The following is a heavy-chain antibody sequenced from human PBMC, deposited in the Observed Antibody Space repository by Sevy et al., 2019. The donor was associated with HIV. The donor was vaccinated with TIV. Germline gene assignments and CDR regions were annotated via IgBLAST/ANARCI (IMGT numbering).Heavy chain of an antibody. CDR1: GGTFSSYA. Sequence: ASVKVSCKASGGTFSSYAISWVRQAPGQGLEWMGRIIPILGIANYAYKFQGSVTITADKSTSTAYMELSSLRSEDTAVYYCARVGDGYNKYGMDVWGQGTTVTVSS. CDR2: IIPILGIA. D-gene: IGHD5-12*01. V-gene: IGHV1-69*04. CDR3: ARVGDGYNKYGMDV. J-gene: IGHJ6*02.